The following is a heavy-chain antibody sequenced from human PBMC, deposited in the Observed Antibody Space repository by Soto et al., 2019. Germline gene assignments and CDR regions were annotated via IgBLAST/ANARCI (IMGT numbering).Heavy chain of an antibody. CDR2: IDYSGANT. CDR3: EKDCKRPWRARDAFDL. V-gene: IGHV3-23*01. CDR1: GFTFGSYA. D-gene: IGHD6-25*01. Sequence: PGVSLRISCAASGFTFGSYAMSWVRQAPGKGLEWISGIDYSGANTYYTDSVKGRFTISRDNSKNTLYLQMYSLSAEDTAVYYCEKDCKRPWRARDAFDLWGHGTMFT. J-gene: IGHJ3*01.